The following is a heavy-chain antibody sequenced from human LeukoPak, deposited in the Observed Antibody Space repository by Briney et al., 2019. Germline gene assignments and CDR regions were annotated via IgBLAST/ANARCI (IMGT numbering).Heavy chain of an antibody. J-gene: IGHJ6*02. D-gene: IGHD3-9*01. V-gene: IGHV1-2*02. Sequence: ASVKVSCKASGYTFTGYHMHWVRQAPGQGLEWMGWINPNSGGTNYAQKFQGRVTMTRDTSISTAYMELSRLRSDDTAVYYCARVRIRYLFQGFYYCYGMDVWGQGTTVTASS. CDR1: GYTFTGYH. CDR2: INPNSGGT. CDR3: ARVRIRYLFQGFYYCYGMDV.